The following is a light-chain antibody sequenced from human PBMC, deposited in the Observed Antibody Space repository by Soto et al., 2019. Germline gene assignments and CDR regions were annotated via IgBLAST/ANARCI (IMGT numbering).Light chain of an antibody. CDR2: AAS. Sequence: DIQMTQSPXSLSASVGDRVTITCRASQSISTYLTWYQQKPGKAPNLLIYAASTLQSGVPSRFSGSGSGTDFTLIISSLQPEDLGTYYCQQSHSTPYTYGQGTKLEIK. J-gene: IGKJ2*01. V-gene: IGKV1-39*01. CDR3: QQSHSTPYT. CDR1: QSISTY.